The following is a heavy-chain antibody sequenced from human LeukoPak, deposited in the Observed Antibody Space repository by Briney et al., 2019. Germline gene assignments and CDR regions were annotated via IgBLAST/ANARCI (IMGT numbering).Heavy chain of an antibody. CDR3: ARIHGESDAFDI. J-gene: IGHJ3*02. CDR2: IYYSGGT. Sequence: SETLSLTCTVSGGSISSYYWSWIRQPPGKGLEWIGYIYYSGGTNYNPSLKSRVTISVDTSKNQFSLKLSSVTAADTAVYYCARIHGESDAFDIWGQGTMVTVSS. V-gene: IGHV4-59*01. CDR1: GGSISSYY. D-gene: IGHD3-10*01.